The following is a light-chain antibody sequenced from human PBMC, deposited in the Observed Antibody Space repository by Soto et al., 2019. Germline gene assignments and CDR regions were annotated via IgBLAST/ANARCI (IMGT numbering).Light chain of an antibody. CDR3: QQYGSPPPVT. J-gene: IGKJ5*01. Sequence: EIVLTQSPGTLSLSPGERATLSCRASQSVSSSYLAWYQQKPGQAPRLLIYGASGRATGIPDRVSGSVSGTAFTLTINILEPEDFAVYYCQQYGSPPPVTFVQGTRLEIK. CDR1: QSVSSSY. V-gene: IGKV3-20*01. CDR2: GAS.